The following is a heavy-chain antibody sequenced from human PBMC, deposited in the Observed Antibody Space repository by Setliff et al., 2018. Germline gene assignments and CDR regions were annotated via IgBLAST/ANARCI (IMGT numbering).Heavy chain of an antibody. J-gene: IGHJ1*01. CDR1: GYTFTSYD. Sequence: SVKVSCKASGYTFTSYDINWVRQATGQGLEWMGGIILIFDRTKYAQKFQGRVTITADKSTSTAYMELSSLKSEDTAVYYCARAAGSLTSDEYFHHWGQGTLVTVSS. CDR3: ARAAGSLTSDEYFHH. CDR2: IILIFDRT. V-gene: IGHV1-69*06. D-gene: IGHD6-25*01.